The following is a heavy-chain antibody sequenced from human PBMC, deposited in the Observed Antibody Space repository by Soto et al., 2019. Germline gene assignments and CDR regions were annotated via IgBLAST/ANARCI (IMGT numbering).Heavy chain of an antibody. V-gene: IGHV4-59*01. CDR2: IYYTGIT. D-gene: IGHD2-21*02. CDR1: GGSFSSYY. Sequence: QVQLQESGPGLVKPSETLSLTCAVSGGSFSSYYWSWIRQPPGKGLEWIGYIYYTGITSYNPSLKTRVTMSVDTSKHQSSLKLSSVTAADTAVYYCARDRTASWFDPWGQGTLVTVSS. CDR3: ARDRTASWFDP. J-gene: IGHJ5*02.